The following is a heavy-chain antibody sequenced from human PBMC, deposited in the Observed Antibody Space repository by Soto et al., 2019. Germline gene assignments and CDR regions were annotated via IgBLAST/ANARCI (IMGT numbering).Heavy chain of an antibody. CDR2: INHSGST. Sequence: SETLSLTCAVYGGSFSGYYWSWIRQPPGKGLEWIGEINHSGSTNYNPSLKSRVTISVDTSKNQFSLKLSSVTAADTAVYYCARERHYYYDSSGYYYGYFQHWGQGTLVTV. J-gene: IGHJ1*01. V-gene: IGHV4-34*01. D-gene: IGHD3-22*01. CDR1: GGSFSGYY. CDR3: ARERHYYYDSSGYYYGYFQH.